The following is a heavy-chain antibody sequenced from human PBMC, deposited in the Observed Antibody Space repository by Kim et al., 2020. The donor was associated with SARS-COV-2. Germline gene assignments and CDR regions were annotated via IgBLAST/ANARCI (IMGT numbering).Heavy chain of an antibody. CDR1: GGSFSGYY. J-gene: IGHJ6*02. Sequence: SETLSLTCAVYGGSFSGYYWSWIRQPPGKGLEWIGEINHSGSTNYNPSLKSRVTISVDTSKNQFSLKLSSVTAADTAVYYCARDEGAAASYGMDVWGQGT. D-gene: IGHD6-13*01. V-gene: IGHV4-34*01. CDR3: ARDEGAAASYGMDV. CDR2: INHSGST.